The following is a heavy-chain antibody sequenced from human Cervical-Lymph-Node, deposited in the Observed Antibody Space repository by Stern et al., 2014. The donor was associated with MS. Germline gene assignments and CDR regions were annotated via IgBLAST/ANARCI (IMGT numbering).Heavy chain of an antibody. Sequence: VQLVESGGGSVQPGRALRLSCAASGFTFDDCAMLWVRQAPGKGMDLVSGSSWNSNNIGYADSVRGRFTISRDNAKNSLYLQMNGLRPEDTALYYCAKDISERHYYFDSWGEGTLVTVSS. CDR1: GFTFDDCA. CDR2: SSWNSNNI. CDR3: AKDISERHYYFDS. V-gene: IGHV3-9*01. J-gene: IGHJ4*02. D-gene: IGHD3-16*02.